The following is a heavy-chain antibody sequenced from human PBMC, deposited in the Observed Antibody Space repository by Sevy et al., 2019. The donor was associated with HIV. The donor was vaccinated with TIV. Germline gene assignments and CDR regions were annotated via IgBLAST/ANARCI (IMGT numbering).Heavy chain of an antibody. CDR3: ARTNCSGGSCYKKVGVFDP. Sequence: GGSLRLSCAASGFTFSRYEMNWVRQAPGKGLEWVSYISSSGSTIYYADSVKGRFTISRDNAKNSLYLQMNSLRAEDTAVYYCARTNCSGGSCYKKVGVFDPWGQGTLVTVSS. CDR2: ISSSGSTI. D-gene: IGHD2-15*01. V-gene: IGHV3-48*03. J-gene: IGHJ5*02. CDR1: GFTFSRYE.